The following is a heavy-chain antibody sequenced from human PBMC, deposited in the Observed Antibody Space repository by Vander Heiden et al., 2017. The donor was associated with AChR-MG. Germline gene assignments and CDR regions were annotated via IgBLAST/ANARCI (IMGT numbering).Heavy chain of an antibody. CDR1: GGSISSYY. CDR2: IYYSGST. Sequence: QVHLQESGPGLLKPSETLSLTSTVSGGSISSYYGSWIRQPPGKGLEWIGYIYYSGSTNYNPSLKSRVTISVDTSKNQFSLKLSSVTAADTAVYYCARHGYYGSGSYSYYYGMDVWGQGTTVTVSS. D-gene: IGHD3-10*01. J-gene: IGHJ6*02. CDR3: ARHGYYGSGSYSYYYGMDV. V-gene: IGHV4-59*08.